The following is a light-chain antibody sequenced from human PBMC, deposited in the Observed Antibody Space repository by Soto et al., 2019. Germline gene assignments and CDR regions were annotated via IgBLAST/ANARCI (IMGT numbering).Light chain of an antibody. CDR3: QQLNNFVT. V-gene: IGKV1-9*01. CDR1: QTVSSY. Sequence: DIHLTQSPCFLSASVGDRVTITCRASQTVSSYLVWYQQKPGKAPKVLITDASTLQSGVPSRFSGSGFGTEFTLTIRGLQPEDVATYYCQQLNNFVTFGPGT. J-gene: IGKJ3*01. CDR2: DAS.